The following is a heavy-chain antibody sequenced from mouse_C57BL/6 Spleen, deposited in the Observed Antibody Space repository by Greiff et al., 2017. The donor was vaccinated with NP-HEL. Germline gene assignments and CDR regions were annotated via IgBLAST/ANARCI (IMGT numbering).Heavy chain of an antibody. V-gene: IGHV14-4*01. CDR1: GFNIKDDY. D-gene: IGHD3-2*02. CDR2: IDPENGDT. CDR3: TTGTAQATT. J-gene: IGHJ2*01. Sequence: VQLQQSGAELVRPGASVELSCTAPGFNIKDDYMHWVKQRPEQGLEWIGWIDPENGDTEYASKFQGKATITADTSSNTAYLQLSSLTSEDTAVYYCTTGTAQATTWGQGTTLTVSS.